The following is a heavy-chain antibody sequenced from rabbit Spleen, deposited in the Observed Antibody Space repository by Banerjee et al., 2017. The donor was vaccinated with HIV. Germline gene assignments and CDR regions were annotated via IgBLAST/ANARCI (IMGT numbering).Heavy chain of an antibody. Sequence: QALEESGGDLVQPEGSLTLTCTASGLDFSNNYYMCWVRQAPGKGLEWIGCIYTGSSGSTWYASWAKGRFTITKTSSTTVTLQMTSLTVADTATYFCARSDGGAGYAFNLWGPGTLVPVS. J-gene: IGHJ4*01. V-gene: IGHV1S40*01. CDR1: GLDFSNNYY. CDR3: ARSDGGAGYAFNL. D-gene: IGHD6-1*01. CDR2: IYTGSSGST.